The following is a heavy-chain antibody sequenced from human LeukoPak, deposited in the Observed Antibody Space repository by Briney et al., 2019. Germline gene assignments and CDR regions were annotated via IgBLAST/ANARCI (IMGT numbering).Heavy chain of an antibody. J-gene: IGHJ4*02. V-gene: IGHV3-23*01. Sequence: GGSLRLSCTASGFTFSTFAMGWVRQAPGKGLEWVSAISGSGGSTYYADSVKGRFTISRDNSKNTLYLQMNSLRAEDTAVYYCAKEMRQQLAIDYWGQGTLVTVSS. CDR2: ISGSGGST. D-gene: IGHD6-13*01. CDR3: AKEMRQQLAIDY. CDR1: GFTFSTFA.